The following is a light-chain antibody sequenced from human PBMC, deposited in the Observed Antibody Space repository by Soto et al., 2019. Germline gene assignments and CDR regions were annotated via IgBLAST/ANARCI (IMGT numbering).Light chain of an antibody. Sequence: QSALTQPASVSGSPGQSITISCSGTSSDVGAYDFVSWYQQHPGKAPKLMIFEVSHRPSGVSHRFSGSKSGNMASLTISGLQAEDEADYYCSAYTTRSALVVYGGGTKLTVL. V-gene: IGLV2-14*01. CDR2: EVS. CDR1: SSDVGAYDF. J-gene: IGLJ2*01. CDR3: SAYTTRSALVV.